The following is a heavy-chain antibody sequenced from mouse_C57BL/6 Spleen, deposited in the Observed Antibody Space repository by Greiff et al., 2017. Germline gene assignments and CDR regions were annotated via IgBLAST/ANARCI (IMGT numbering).Heavy chain of an antibody. V-gene: IGHV1-64*01. D-gene: IGHD1-1*01. CDR1: GYTFTSYW. CDR3: ARRNYGSSYDY. J-gene: IGHJ2*01. Sequence: VQLKQPGAELVKPGASVKLSCKASGYTFTSYWMHWVKQRPGQGLEWIGMIHPNSGSTNYNEKFKSKATLTVDKSSSTAYMQLSSLTSEDSAVYYCARRNYGSSYDYWGQGTTLTVSS. CDR2: IHPNSGST.